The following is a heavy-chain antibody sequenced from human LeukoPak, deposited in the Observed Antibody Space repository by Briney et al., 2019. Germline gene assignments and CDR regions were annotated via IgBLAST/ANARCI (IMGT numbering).Heavy chain of an antibody. CDR1: GGSISSLY. CDR2: IYYTGST. J-gene: IGHJ4*02. CDR3: ARHRAGSSSSPSDY. Sequence: SETLSLTCSVSGGSISSLYWSWIRQPPGKGLEWIGYIYYTGSTNYNPSLKSRVTMFVDMSKNQFSLRLSSVTAADTAVYYCARHRAGSSSSPSDYWGQGTLVTVSS. V-gene: IGHV4-59*08. D-gene: IGHD6-6*01.